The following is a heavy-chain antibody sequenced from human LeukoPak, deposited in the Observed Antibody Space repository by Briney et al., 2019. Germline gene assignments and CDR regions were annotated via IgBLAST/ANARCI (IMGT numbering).Heavy chain of an antibody. CDR1: GGSISSSSYY. D-gene: IGHD3-10*01. CDR3: ARDLVTMVRGNEYDY. J-gene: IGHJ4*02. CDR2: IYHSGST. V-gene: IGHV4-39*07. Sequence: SETLSLTCTVSGGSISSSSYYWGWIRQPPGKGLEWIGSIYHSGSTYYNPSLRSRVTISVDTSKNQFSLKLSSVTAADTAVYYCARDLVTMVRGNEYDYWGQGTLVTVSS.